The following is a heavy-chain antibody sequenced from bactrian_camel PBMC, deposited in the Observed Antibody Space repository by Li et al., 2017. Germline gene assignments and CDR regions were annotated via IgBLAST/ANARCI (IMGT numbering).Heavy chain of an antibody. CDR3: AAVVLTSGSRRCRAEEAVEHDFPY. J-gene: IGHJ4*01. Sequence: HVQLVESGGGSVQAGGSLRLSCAASGYAYSRNCMGWFRQAPGKEREGVAAIDSGGSTTYADSVKGRFTISDRAKSTLYLQMNSLQPEDTSMYYCAAVVLTSGSRRCRAEEAVEHDFPYWGQGTQVT. CDR2: IDSGGST. CDR1: GYAYSRNC. D-gene: IGHD3*01. V-gene: IGHV3S53*01.